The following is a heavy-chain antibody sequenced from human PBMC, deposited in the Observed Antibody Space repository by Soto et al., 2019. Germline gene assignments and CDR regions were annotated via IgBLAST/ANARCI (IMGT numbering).Heavy chain of an antibody. CDR1: GGSISRSTYY. Sequence: SETLSLTCTVSGGSISRSTYYWSWIRQPPGKGLESIGYISYNGRTYYNPSLKSRLTMSIDTSQNQFSLKLTSVTAADTAVYYCARDPSSGGFCPGPCFDYWGQGSLVTVSS. J-gene: IGHJ4*02. CDR3: ARDPSSGGFCPGPCFDY. D-gene: IGHD2-15*01. V-gene: IGHV4-30-4*01. CDR2: ISYNGRT.